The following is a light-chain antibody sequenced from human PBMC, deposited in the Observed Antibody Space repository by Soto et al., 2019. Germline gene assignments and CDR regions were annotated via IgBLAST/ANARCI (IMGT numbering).Light chain of an antibody. CDR3: QQYDTSPYT. V-gene: IGKV3D-20*01. Sequence: EIDLTQSPATLSLSPGERATLSCGASQSVVGRYIAWYQQKPGLAPRLLIYDASSKATGIPDRFSGSGSGTDFSLTISRLEPEDFAVYYCQQYDTSPYTFGQGTKLEIK. J-gene: IGKJ2*01. CDR1: QSVVGRY. CDR2: DAS.